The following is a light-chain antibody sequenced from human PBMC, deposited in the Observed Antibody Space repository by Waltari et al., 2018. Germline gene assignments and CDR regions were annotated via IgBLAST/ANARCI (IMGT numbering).Light chain of an antibody. J-gene: IGKJ1*01. V-gene: IGKV3-20*01. Sequence: IVLTQSPGTLSLSPGERATLSCRASQSVGGNYLAWYQQKPGQAPRLLIYDASSRAPGIPDRFSGGGSGTDFTLTISRLEPEDFAVYYCQQYDRSPKTFGQGTQVEIK. CDR3: QQYDRSPKT. CDR2: DAS. CDR1: QSVGGNY.